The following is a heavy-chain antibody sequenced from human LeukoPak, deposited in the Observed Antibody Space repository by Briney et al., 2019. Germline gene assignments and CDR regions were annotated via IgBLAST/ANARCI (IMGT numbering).Heavy chain of an antibody. CDR1: GFTFSTYW. V-gene: IGHV3-7*01. D-gene: IGHD3-22*01. CDR3: ARYFNSNGYSSPRGDY. J-gene: IGHJ4*02. Sequence: PGGSLRLSCAASGFTFSTYWMTWVRQAPGKGLEWVASIMYDGSQKYYVDSVKGRFTVSRDNAKNSLYLQMNSLRAEDTAVYYCARYFNSNGYSSPRGDYWGQGTLVTVSS. CDR2: IMYDGSQK.